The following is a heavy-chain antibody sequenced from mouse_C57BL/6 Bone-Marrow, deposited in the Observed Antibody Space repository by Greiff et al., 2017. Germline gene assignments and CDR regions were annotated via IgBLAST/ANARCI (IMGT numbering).Heavy chain of an antibody. CDR1: GFTFSSYG. Sequence: EVMLVESGGDLVKPGGSLKLSCAASGFTFSSYGMSWVRQTPDKRLEWVATISSGGSYTYYPDSVKGRFTIARDNAKNTPYLQMSSLKSEDTAMYYCARQGLLGDYWGQGTSVTVSS. CDR2: ISSGGSYT. D-gene: IGHD3-1*01. J-gene: IGHJ4*01. V-gene: IGHV5-6*01. CDR3: ARQGLLGDY.